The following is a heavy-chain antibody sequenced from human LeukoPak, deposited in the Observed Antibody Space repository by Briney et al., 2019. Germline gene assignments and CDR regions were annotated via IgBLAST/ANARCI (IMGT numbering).Heavy chain of an antibody. D-gene: IGHD2-15*01. CDR3: AKERYCSGGSCHSDY. J-gene: IGHJ4*02. V-gene: IGHV3-23*01. CDR2: ISGSGGST. CDR1: GFTFSSYA. Sequence: GGSLRLSCEASGFTFSSYAMSWVRQAPGKGLEWVSAISGSGGSTYYADSVKGRFSISRDNSKNTLYLQMNSLRAEDTAVYYCAKERYCSGGSCHSDYWGQGTLVTVSS.